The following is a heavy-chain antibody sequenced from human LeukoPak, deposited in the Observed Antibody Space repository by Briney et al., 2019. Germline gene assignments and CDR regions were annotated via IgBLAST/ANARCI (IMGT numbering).Heavy chain of an antibody. Sequence: SDTQSLPCTVSGDPISRYDGSGIRQPTGKGLEWIGRIYASGSTNYNPSLRSRVTMSVDTSKNQFSLKLSSVTAADTAVYYCARTNWNHRFDYWGQGTLVTVSS. J-gene: IGHJ4*02. V-gene: IGHV4-4*07. CDR2: IYASGST. D-gene: IGHD1-14*01. CDR1: GDPISRYD. CDR3: ARTNWNHRFDY.